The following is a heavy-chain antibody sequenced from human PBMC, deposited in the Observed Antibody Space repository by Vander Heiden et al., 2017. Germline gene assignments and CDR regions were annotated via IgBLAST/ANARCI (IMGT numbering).Heavy chain of an antibody. V-gene: IGHV3-49*03. J-gene: IGHJ3*02. CDR3: TRDRDDSSGYYTKIDAFDI. CDR1: GFTFGDYA. D-gene: IGHD3-22*01. Sequence: EVQLVASGGGLVQPGRSLRLSCTVSGFTFGDYAMSWFRQAPGKGLEWVGFIRSKAYGGTTEYAASVKGRFTISRDDSKSIAYLQMNSLKTEDTAVYYCTRDRDDSSGYYTKIDAFDIWGQGTMVTVSS. CDR2: IRSKAYGGTT.